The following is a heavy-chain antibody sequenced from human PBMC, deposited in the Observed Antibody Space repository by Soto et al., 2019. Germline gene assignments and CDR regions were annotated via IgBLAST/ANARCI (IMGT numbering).Heavy chain of an antibody. Sequence: QVQLVQSGAEVKKPGSSVKVSCKASVGTFSSYAISWVRQAPGQGLEWMGGIIPIFGTANYAQKFQGRVTITADESTSTAYMELSSLRSEDTAVYYCARGGSGSYYYYYGMDVWGQGTTVTGSS. CDR2: IIPIFGTA. CDR3: ARGGSGSYYYYYGMDV. V-gene: IGHV1-69*01. J-gene: IGHJ6*02. CDR1: VGTFSSYA. D-gene: IGHD1-26*01.